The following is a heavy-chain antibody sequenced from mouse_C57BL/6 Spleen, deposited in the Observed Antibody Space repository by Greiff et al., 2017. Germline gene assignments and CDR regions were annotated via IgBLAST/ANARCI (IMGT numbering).Heavy chain of an antibody. V-gene: IGHV1-52*01. J-gene: IGHJ2*01. Sequence: QVQLQQPGAELVRPGSSVKLSCKASGYTFTSYWLHWVKQRPIQGLEWIGNIDPSDSETHYNQKFKDKATLTVDKSSSTAYMQLSSLTSEDSAVYYCARDSKRGGYFDDWGQGTTLTVSS. CDR2: IDPSDSET. CDR3: ARDSKRGGYFDD. CDR1: GYTFTSYW. D-gene: IGHD2-5*01.